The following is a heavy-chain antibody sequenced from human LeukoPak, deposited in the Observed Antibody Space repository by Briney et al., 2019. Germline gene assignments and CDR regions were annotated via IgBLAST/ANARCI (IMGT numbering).Heavy chain of an antibody. V-gene: IGHV4-39*07. CDR1: GGSISTSNYY. J-gene: IGHJ5*02. D-gene: IGHD1-14*01. CDR3: ARDRGTYST. CDR2: IFYSGST. Sequence: SETLSLTCTVSGGSISTSNYYWGWIRQPPGKGLEWIGNIFYSGSTYYGPSLKSRLTISLDTSRNQFSLKLNSVTATDTAVYYCARDRGTYSTWGQGTLVTVSS.